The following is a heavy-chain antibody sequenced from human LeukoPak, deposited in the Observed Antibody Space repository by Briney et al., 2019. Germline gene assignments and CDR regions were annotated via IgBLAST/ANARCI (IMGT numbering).Heavy chain of an antibody. CDR3: VSGYSDYADYYNYYMGV. CDR1: GYRFTGYY. CDR2: INPNSGGT. V-gene: IGHV1-2*02. Sequence: ASVNVSCKASGYRFTGYYMHWVRQAPGQGLEWMGWINPNSGGTNYAQKFRGRVTMTRDTSITTVYLQLSRLKSDDTAVYYCVSGYSDYADYYNYYMGVWGKGTTVTVS. D-gene: IGHD4-11*01. J-gene: IGHJ6*03.